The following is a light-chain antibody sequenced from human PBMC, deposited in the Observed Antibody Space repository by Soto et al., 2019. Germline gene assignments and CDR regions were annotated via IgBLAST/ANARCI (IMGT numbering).Light chain of an antibody. CDR2: LGS. Sequence: DIVMAQAPLYLPVTPGEPASISCRSSQSLLHSNGYKFFDWYLQKPGQSPQLLIYLGSNRASGVPDRFSVSESGTDFTLKISRVEAEDVGVYYCMQALQTPYTFGQGTKLEIK. CDR3: MQALQTPYT. CDR1: QSLLHSNGYKF. V-gene: IGKV2-28*01. J-gene: IGKJ2*01.